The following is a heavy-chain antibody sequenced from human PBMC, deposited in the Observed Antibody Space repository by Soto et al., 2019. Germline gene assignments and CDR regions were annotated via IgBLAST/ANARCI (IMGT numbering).Heavy chain of an antibody. J-gene: IGHJ6*02. CDR2: ISYDGSNK. CDR3: AKAIAAAGTRLSYYYYYGMDV. Sequence: QVQLVESGGGVVQPGRSLRLSCAASGFTFSSYGMHWVRQAPGKGLEWVAVISYDGSNKYYADSVKGRFTISRDNSKNPLYLQMNSMRAEDTAVYYCAKAIAAAGTRLSYYYYYGMDVWGQGTTVTVSS. D-gene: IGHD6-13*01. V-gene: IGHV3-30*18. CDR1: GFTFSSYG.